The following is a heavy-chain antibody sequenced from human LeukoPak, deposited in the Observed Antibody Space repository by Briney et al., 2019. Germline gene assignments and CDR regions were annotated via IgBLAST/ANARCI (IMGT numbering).Heavy chain of an antibody. CDR1: GGTFSSYA. J-gene: IGHJ4*02. D-gene: IGHD5-12*01. Sequence: ASVKVSCKASGGTFSSYAISWVRQAPGQGLEWMGRIIPILGIANYAQKFQGRVTITADKSTSTAYMELSSLRSEDTAVYYCARDKRYSGYDSREPLFDYWGQGTLVTVSS. V-gene: IGHV1-69*04. CDR3: ARDKRYSGYDSREPLFDY. CDR2: IIPILGIA.